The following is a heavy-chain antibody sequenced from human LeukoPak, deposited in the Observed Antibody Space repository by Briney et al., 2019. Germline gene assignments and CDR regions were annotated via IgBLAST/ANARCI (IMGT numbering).Heavy chain of an antibody. J-gene: IGHJ3*02. CDR3: ARDSHTTKNDFDI. CDR1: GYTFNDYY. D-gene: IGHD4-11*01. V-gene: IGHV1-2*02. CDR2: INPNSGT. Sequence: ASVKVSCKASGYTFNDYYMHWVRQAPGRGLEWMGWINPNSGTNYAQKFQGRVTLTRDTSISTAYMDLSRLTSDDTAVYYCARDSHTTKNDFDIWGQGTMVIVSS.